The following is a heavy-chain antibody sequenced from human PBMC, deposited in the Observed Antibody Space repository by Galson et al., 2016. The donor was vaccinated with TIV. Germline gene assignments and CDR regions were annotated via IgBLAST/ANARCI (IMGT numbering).Heavy chain of an antibody. CDR3: ARGGKYYESGAFWD. V-gene: IGHV1-69*13. J-gene: IGHJ4*02. D-gene: IGHD3-22*01. Sequence: SVKVSCKASGVTFNSYAISWVRQAPGQGLEWMGGITAIFRTANYAQKFQGRVTITADESTSTAYMDLSSLRSEDTAVYYCARGGKYYESGAFWDWGQGTLVTVSS. CDR1: GVTFNSYA. CDR2: ITAIFRTA.